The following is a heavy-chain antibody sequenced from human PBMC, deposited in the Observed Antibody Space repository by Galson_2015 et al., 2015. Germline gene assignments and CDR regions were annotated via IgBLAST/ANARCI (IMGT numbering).Heavy chain of an antibody. CDR3: ARSGVPSAKGSRWFDP. V-gene: IGHV4-34*01. J-gene: IGHJ5*02. D-gene: IGHD2-2*01. CDR1: GGSSSTYY. Sequence: LSLTCAVYGGSSSTYYWSWIRQPPGKGLEWIGEINHGGSTNYNPSLKSRVTISVDTSKNQFSLKLSSVTAADTAVYYCARSGVPSAKGSRWFDPWGQGTLVTVSS. CDR2: INHGGST.